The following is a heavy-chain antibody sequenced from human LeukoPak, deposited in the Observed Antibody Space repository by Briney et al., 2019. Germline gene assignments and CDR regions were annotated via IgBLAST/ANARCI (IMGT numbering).Heavy chain of an antibody. V-gene: IGHV4-59*01. D-gene: IGHD5-18*01. CDR1: GGSISSNY. CDR2: IYYSGST. Sequence: PSETLSLTCTVSGGSISSNYWSWIRQPPGKGLERIGYIYYSGSTNYNPSLKSRVTISVDTSKNQFSLKLSSVTAADTAVYYCARDPNTAMGPGAFDIWGQGTMVTVSS. CDR3: ARDPNTAMGPGAFDI. J-gene: IGHJ3*02.